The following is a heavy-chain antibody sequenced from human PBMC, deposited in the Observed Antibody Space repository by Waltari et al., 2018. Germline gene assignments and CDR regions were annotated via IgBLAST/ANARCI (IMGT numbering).Heavy chain of an antibody. J-gene: IGHJ4*02. CDR1: GFTFSDYY. Sequence: EVQLVESGGGLVQPGGSLRVSCAASGFTFSDYYMQWVRQAPGKGPEWVGFVRNKANGGTTEYAVSVKGRFTISRDDSKRIVSLQMNGLTIEDTAVYYCASGDYGSTKYGDYWGQGVLVTVSS. D-gene: IGHD2-2*01. CDR2: VRNKANGGTT. V-gene: IGHV3-49*04. CDR3: ASGDYGSTKYGDY.